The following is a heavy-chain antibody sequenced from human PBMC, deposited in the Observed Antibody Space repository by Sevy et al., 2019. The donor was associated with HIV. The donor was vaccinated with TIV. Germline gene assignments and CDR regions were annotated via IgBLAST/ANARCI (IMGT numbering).Heavy chain of an antibody. V-gene: IGHV3-30*18. D-gene: IGHD4-17*01. CDR3: TKDPPVYGDFPYGMDV. CDR1: GFIFDDYG. Sequence: GGSLRLSCVGSGFIFDDYGMHWVRQAPGKGLEWVALISHDGGKKYYVDSVKGRFTISRDNFKNTLYLQMNTLRRDDTAAYFCTKDPPVYGDFPYGMDVWVQGTTVTVSS. CDR2: ISHDGGKK. J-gene: IGHJ6*02.